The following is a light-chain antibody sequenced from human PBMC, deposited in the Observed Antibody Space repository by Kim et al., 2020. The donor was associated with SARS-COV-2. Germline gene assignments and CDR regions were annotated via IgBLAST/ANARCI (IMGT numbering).Light chain of an antibody. CDR1: QSVSSY. Sequence: SPVERATPACRASQSVSSYLAWYQQKPGQAPRLRIYDASNRATGIPARFSGSGSGTDFTLTISSLEPEDFAVYYCQQRSNWPRLTFGGGTKVDIK. V-gene: IGKV3-11*01. J-gene: IGKJ4*01. CDR2: DAS. CDR3: QQRSNWPRLT.